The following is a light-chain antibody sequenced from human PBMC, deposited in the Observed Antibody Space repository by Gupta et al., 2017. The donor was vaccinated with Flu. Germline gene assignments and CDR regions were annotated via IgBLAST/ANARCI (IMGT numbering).Light chain of an antibody. CDR2: EVS. CDR3: SSYAGNTYG. V-gene: IGLV2-8*01. CDR1: SSDVGGYNY. Sequence: QSALTQPPSASGSPGQSVTISCTGTSSDVGGYNYVSWYQQHPGKVPKVMIYEVSKRPSGVPDRFSGSKSGNTASRTVSGLQAEDEADYYCSSYAGNTYGFGTGTKVTVL. J-gene: IGLJ1*01.